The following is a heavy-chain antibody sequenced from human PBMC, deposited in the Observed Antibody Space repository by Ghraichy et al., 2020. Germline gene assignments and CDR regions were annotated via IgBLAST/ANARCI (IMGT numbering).Heavy chain of an antibody. V-gene: IGHV4-59*08. D-gene: IGHD3-22*01. CDR1: GGSISSYY. Sequence: SETLSLTCTVSGGSISSYYWSWIRQPPGKGLEWIGYIYYSGSTNYNPSLKSRVTISVDTSKNQFSLKLSSVTATDTAVYYCARQTRTYYDSSGYYPNWFDPWGQGTLVTVSS. CDR2: IYYSGST. J-gene: IGHJ5*02. CDR3: ARQTRTYYDSSGYYPNWFDP.